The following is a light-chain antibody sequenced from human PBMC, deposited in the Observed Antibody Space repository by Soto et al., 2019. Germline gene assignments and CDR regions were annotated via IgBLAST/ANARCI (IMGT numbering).Light chain of an antibody. Sequence: DIQMTQSPSTLSASVGDRVTITCRASQSISSWLAWYQQKPGKAPILLIYKASSLESGVPSRFSGSGSGTEFTLTISSLQPDDFATYYCQQYNSYWYTFGQGTKLEIK. CDR1: QSISSW. CDR2: KAS. CDR3: QQYNSYWYT. J-gene: IGKJ2*01. V-gene: IGKV1-5*03.